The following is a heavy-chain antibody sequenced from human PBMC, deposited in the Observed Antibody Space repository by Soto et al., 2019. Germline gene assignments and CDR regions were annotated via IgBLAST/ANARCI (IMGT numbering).Heavy chain of an antibody. Sequence: ELVESGGGVKQPGGSLRLSCAASGFTFSMSDMHWVRQSPGKGLEWVSGIGTGDDTYYGDSVKGRFTITRDNAKNSLYLQMNNLRAGDTAVYYCARESDQWTFDIWGQGTMVTVSS. CDR1: GFTFSMSD. CDR2: IGTGDDT. V-gene: IGHV3-13*01. CDR3: ARESDQWTFDI. D-gene: IGHD6-19*01. J-gene: IGHJ3*02.